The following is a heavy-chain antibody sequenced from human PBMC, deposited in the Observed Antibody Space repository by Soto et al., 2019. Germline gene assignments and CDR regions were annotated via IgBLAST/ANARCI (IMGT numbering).Heavy chain of an antibody. Sequence: PSETLSLTCTVSGGSISSYYWIWIRQPPGKGLEWIGYIYYSGSTNYNPSLKSRVTISVDTSKNQFSLKLSSVTAADTAVYYCAREVAWAFDYWGQGTLVTVSS. CDR1: GGSISSYY. CDR3: AREVAWAFDY. D-gene: IGHD2-15*01. CDR2: IYYSGST. J-gene: IGHJ4*02. V-gene: IGHV4-59*01.